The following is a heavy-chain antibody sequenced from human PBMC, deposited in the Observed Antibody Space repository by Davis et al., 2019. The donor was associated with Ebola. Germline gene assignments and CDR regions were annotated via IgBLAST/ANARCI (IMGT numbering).Heavy chain of an antibody. D-gene: IGHD2-21*02. CDR1: GYTFTSYD. Sequence: AASVKVSCKASGYTFTSYDVSWVRQAAGQGLEWMGWMNPNSGNTGYAQKFQGRVTMTRDTSISTAYMELSRLRSDDTAVYYCARVEHIVVVTAIPFDYWGQGTLVTVSS. CDR2: MNPNSGNT. J-gene: IGHJ4*02. CDR3: ARVEHIVVVTAIPFDY. V-gene: IGHV1-8*01.